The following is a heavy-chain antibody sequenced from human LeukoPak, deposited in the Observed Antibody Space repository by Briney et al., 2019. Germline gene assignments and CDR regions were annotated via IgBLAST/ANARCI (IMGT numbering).Heavy chain of an antibody. CDR1: GFTVSSNY. CDR2: ISSSSSYI. CDR3: ARDRGYSGSYSDY. V-gene: IGHV3-21*01. D-gene: IGHD1-26*01. Sequence: GGSLRLSCAASGFTVSSNYMSWVRQAPGKGLEWVSSISSSSSYIYYADSVKGRFTISRDNAKNSLYLQMNSLRAEDTAVYYCARDRGYSGSYSDYWGQGTLVTVSS. J-gene: IGHJ4*02.